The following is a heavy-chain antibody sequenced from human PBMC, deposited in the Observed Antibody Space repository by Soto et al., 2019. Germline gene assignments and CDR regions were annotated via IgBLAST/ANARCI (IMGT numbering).Heavy chain of an antibody. J-gene: IGHJ6*03. Sequence: GGSLRLSCAASGFTFSSYSMNWVRQAPGKGLEWVSSISSSSCYLYYADSGEGRFTISRDNAKNSLYLQMNSLRAEDTAVYYCARATRHYCTNGVCSSYMDVWGKGTTVTVSS. CDR1: GFTFSSYS. V-gene: IGHV3-21*01. D-gene: IGHD2-8*01. CDR3: ARATRHYCTNGVCSSYMDV. CDR2: ISSSSCYL.